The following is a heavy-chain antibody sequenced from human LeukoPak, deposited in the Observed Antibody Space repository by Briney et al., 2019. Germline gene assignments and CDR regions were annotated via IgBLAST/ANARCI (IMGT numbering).Heavy chain of an antibody. D-gene: IGHD6-13*01. Sequence: GGSLRLSCAASGFTFSSYSMNWVRQAPGKGLEWVSSISSSSSYIYYADSVKGRFTISRDNAKNSLYLQMNSLRAEDTAVYYCARDGYSSSWYEPGYYYYYMDVWGKGTTVTVSS. CDR3: ARDGYSSSWYEPGYYYYYMDV. J-gene: IGHJ6*03. V-gene: IGHV3-21*01. CDR2: ISSSSSYI. CDR1: GFTFSSYS.